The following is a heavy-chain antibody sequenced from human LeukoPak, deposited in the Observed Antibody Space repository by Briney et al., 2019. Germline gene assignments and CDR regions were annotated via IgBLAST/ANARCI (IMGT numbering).Heavy chain of an antibody. V-gene: IGHV3-30*02. Sequence: GGSLRLSCAASAFTFSRYGMHWVRQAPGKGLEWVAFIRYDGSNKQYADSVKGRFTISRDNSKNTLYLQMNSLRAEDTAVYYCAKGQGYSSGRSAGAFDIWGQGTMVTVSS. CDR2: IRYDGSNK. D-gene: IGHD6-19*01. J-gene: IGHJ3*02. CDR3: AKGQGYSSGRSAGAFDI. CDR1: AFTFSRYG.